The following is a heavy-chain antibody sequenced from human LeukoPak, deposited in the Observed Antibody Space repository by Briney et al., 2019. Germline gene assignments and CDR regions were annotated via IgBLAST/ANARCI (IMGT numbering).Heavy chain of an antibody. D-gene: IGHD5-24*01. Sequence: SETLSLTCTVSGGSISSYYWSWIRKPPGKGLERIGYIYYSGSTNYNPSLKSRVTISVDTSKNQFFLKLSSVTAADTAVYYCARRSRMTTIDAFDIWGQGTMVTVSS. CDR1: GGSISSYY. J-gene: IGHJ3*02. CDR3: ARRSRMTTIDAFDI. CDR2: IYYSGST. V-gene: IGHV4-59*08.